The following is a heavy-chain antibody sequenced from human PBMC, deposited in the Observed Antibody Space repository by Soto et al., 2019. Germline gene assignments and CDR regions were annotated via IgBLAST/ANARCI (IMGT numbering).Heavy chain of an antibody. CDR2: IWYDGSNI. D-gene: IGHD4-17*01. V-gene: IGHV3-33*01. Sequence: PGGSLRLSCAASGFTFSSYGMHWVRQAPGKGLEWVAVIWYDGSNIYYADSVKGRFTISRDNSKNTLYLQMNSLRAEDTAVYYCARGDPTVTTMAIPAFDIWGQGTMVTVSS. CDR3: ARGDPTVTTMAIPAFDI. CDR1: GFTFSSYG. J-gene: IGHJ3*02.